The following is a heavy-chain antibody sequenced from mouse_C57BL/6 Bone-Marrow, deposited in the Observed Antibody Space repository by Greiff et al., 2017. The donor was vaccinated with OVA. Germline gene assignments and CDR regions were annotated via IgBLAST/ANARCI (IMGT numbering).Heavy chain of an antibody. D-gene: IGHD2-5*01. CDR1: GFNMKNTY. Sequence: EVKLQESVAELVRPGASVKLSCTASGFNMKNTYMHWVKQRPEQGLEWIGRIDPANGNTKYAPKFQGKATITADTSSNTAYLQLSSLTSEDTAIYYCARRAYYSNSYYFDYWGQGTTLTVSS. V-gene: IGHV14-3*01. CDR2: IDPANGNT. J-gene: IGHJ2*01. CDR3: ARRAYYSNSYYFDY.